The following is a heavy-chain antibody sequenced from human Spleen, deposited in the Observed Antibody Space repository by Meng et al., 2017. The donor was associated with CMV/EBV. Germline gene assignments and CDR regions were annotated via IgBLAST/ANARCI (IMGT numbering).Heavy chain of an antibody. V-gene: IGHV3-53*01. J-gene: IGHJ4*02. CDR1: GFTVSNNY. CDR3: ARPSVGARPLKYFEY. D-gene: IGHD1-26*01. CDR2: IYSGGST. Sequence: GGSLRLSCAASGFTVSNNYMSWVRQAPGKGLECVSVIYSGGSTYYADSVKGRFTIARDNSKNIMYLQMRSLRAEDTAVYYCARPSVGARPLKYFEYWGLGTLVTVSS.